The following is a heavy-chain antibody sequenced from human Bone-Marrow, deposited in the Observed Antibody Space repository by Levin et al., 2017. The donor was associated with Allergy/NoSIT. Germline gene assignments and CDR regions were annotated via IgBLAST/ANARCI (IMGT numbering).Heavy chain of an antibody. V-gene: IGHV3-48*01. CDR3: ARWPVDTDMVDYYAMDV. J-gene: IGHJ6*02. CDR1: GFGFSEYS. D-gene: IGHD5-18*01. Sequence: PGGSLRLSCAASGFGFSEYSLNWVRQAPGKGLEWVAYIGSSSIPIYYADSVKGRFTTSRDNAKNSLYLQMNSLRVEDRAVDYFARWPVDTDMVDYYAMDVWGQGTMVTVSS. CDR2: IGSSSIPI.